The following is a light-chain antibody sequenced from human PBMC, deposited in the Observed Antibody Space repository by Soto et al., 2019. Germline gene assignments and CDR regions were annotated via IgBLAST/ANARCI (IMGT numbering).Light chain of an antibody. Sequence: EIVLTPSPGTLSLSPGERATLSCRASQSFSSSYLAWYQQEPGQAPRLLIYDASNRATGIPARFSGSGSGTDFTLTISSLEPEDFAVYYCQQRSNWPPALTFGGGTKVDIK. CDR3: QQRSNWPPALT. J-gene: IGKJ4*01. CDR2: DAS. V-gene: IGKV3-11*01. CDR1: QSFSSSY.